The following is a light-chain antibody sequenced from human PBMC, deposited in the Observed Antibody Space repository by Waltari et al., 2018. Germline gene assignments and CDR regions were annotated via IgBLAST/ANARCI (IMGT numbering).Light chain of an antibody. V-gene: IGLV8-61*01. CDR2: STN. J-gene: IGLJ3*02. CDR3: VLYLGSGISV. Sequence: QTVVTQEPSFSVSPGGTVTLTCGLSSDSVSTGYYPSWYQQTPGQAPRTVIYSTNIRSSGVPDRFSGSIVGNKAALTITGAQAEDESDYYCVLYLGSGISVFGGGTKLTVL. CDR1: SDSVSTGYY.